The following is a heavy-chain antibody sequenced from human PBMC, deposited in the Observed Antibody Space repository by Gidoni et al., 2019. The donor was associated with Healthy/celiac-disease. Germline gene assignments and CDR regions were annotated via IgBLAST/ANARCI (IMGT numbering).Heavy chain of an antibody. CDR2: IWYDGSNK. J-gene: IGHJ3*02. D-gene: IGHD2-2*01. CDR3: ARDGKEGCSSTSCYLHAFDI. CDR1: GFTFSSYG. Sequence: QVQLVESGGGVVQPGRSLRLSCAASGFTFSSYGMHWVRQAPGKGLEWVAVIWYDGSNKYYADSVKGRFTISRDNSKNTLYLQMNSLRAEDTAVYYCARDGKEGCSSTSCYLHAFDIWGQGTMVTVSS. V-gene: IGHV3-33*01.